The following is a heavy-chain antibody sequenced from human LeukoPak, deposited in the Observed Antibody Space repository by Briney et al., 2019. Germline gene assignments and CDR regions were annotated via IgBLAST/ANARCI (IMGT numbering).Heavy chain of an antibody. CDR1: GFTFSADA. V-gene: IGHV3-23*01. Sequence: GGSLRLSCTASGFTFSADAMMWVPQAPGKGPEWGSAIRGGGGSAFYADSVKGRFTISRDNSKYTLFLQMNSLRAEDTAVYYCARDPNGDYIGAFDMWGPGTMVTVSS. CDR2: IRGGGGSA. D-gene: IGHD4-17*01. J-gene: IGHJ3*02. CDR3: ARDPNGDYIGAFDM.